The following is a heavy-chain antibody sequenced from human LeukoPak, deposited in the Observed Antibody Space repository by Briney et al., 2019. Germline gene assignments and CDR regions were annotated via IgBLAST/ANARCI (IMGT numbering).Heavy chain of an antibody. CDR2: INHSGST. D-gene: IGHD1-1*01. Sequence: SETLSPTCAVYGGSFSGYYWSWIRQPPGKGLEWIGEINHSGSTNYNPSLKSRVTISVDTSKNQFSLKLSSVTAADTAVYYCARAPVTPPNWSRSRSAFDIWGQGTMVTVSS. J-gene: IGHJ3*02. CDR1: GGSFSGYY. V-gene: IGHV4-34*01. CDR3: ARAPVTPPNWSRSRSAFDI.